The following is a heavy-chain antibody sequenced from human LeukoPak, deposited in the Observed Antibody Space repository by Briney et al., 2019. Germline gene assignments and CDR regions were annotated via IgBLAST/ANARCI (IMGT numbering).Heavy chain of an antibody. CDR3: AQIQSSGGHY. D-gene: IGHD2-15*01. CDR1: GFTFSSYS. Sequence: TGGSLRLSCATSGFTFSSYSMSWVRQAPGKGLEWISYISSRSRAIYYADSVKGRFTISRDNAKNSLYLQMNSLRAEDTAVYYCAQIQSSGGHYWGQGTLVTVS. CDR2: ISSRSRAI. J-gene: IGHJ4*02. V-gene: IGHV3-48*01.